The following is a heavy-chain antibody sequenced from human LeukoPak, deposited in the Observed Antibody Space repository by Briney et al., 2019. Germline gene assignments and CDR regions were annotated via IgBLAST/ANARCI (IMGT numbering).Heavy chain of an antibody. V-gene: IGHV3-23*01. CDR3: AREGHATSSGWSPSGDY. CDR1: GFTFSSYA. CDR2: ISGSGGST. D-gene: IGHD6-19*01. Sequence: GGSLRLSCAASGFTFSSYAMSWVRQAPGKGLEWVSAISGSGGSTYYADSVKGRFTISRDNSKNTLYLQMNSLRAEDTAVYYCAREGHATSSGWSPSGDYWGQGTLVTVSS. J-gene: IGHJ4*02.